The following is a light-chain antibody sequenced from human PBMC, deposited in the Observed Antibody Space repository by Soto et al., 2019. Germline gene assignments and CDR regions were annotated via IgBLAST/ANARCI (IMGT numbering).Light chain of an antibody. CDR3: SSYTSSSTPV. CDR1: SGDVGGYNY. V-gene: IGLV2-14*01. CDR2: DVS. Sequence: QSALTQPASVSGSPGQSITISCTGTSGDVGGYNYVPWYQQHPGKAPKLIIYDVSNRPSGVSNRFSGSKSGNTASLAISGLQAEDEADYYCSSYTSSSTPVFGGVTKVSVL. J-gene: IGLJ2*01.